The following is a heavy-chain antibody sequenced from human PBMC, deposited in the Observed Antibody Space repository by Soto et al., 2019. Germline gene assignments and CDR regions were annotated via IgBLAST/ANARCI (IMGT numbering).Heavy chain of an antibody. CDR1: GGXISSGDYY. D-gene: IGHD2-21*02. Sequence: PSETLSLTCTVSGGXISSGDYYWSXIRQPPGKGLEWIGYIYYSGSTYYNLSLKSRVTISVDTSKNQFSLKLSSVTAADTAVYYCARAMVVTQNWFDPWGQGTLVTVSS. CDR3: ARAMVVTQNWFDP. CDR2: IYYSGST. V-gene: IGHV4-30-4*01. J-gene: IGHJ5*02.